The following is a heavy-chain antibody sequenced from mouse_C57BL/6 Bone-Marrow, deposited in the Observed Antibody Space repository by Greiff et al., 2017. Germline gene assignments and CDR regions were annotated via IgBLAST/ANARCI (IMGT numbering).Heavy chain of an antibody. V-gene: IGHV14-4*01. CDR2: IDPENGDT. Sequence: EVQLQQSGAELVRPGASVKLSCTASGFNIKDDYMHWVKQRPEQGLEWIGWIDPENGDTEDASKFQGKATITADTSSNTAYLQLSSLTSEDTAVYYCTSYGSFDYWGQGTTLTVSS. D-gene: IGHD1-1*01. J-gene: IGHJ2*01. CDR1: GFNIKDDY. CDR3: TSYGSFDY.